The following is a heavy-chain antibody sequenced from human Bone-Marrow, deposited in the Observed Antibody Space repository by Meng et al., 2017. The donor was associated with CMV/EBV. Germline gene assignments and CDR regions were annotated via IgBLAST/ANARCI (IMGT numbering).Heavy chain of an antibody. CDR2: MNPNSGNT. J-gene: IGHJ6*02. CDR3: ARRREYCSSTSCYIGPRYYYYGMDV. D-gene: IGHD2-2*02. V-gene: IGHV1-8*01. Sequence: ASVKVSCKASGYTFTSYDINWVRQATGQGLEWMGWMNPNSGNTGYAQKFQGRVTMTRDTSISTAYMELSRLRSDDTAVYYCARRREYCSSTSCYIGPRYYYYGMDVWGQGTTVTVSS. CDR1: GYTFTSYD.